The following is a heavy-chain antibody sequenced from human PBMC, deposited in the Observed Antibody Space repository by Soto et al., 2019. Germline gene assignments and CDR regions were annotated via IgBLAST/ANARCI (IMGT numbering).Heavy chain of an antibody. J-gene: IGHJ5*02. D-gene: IGHD6-19*01. CDR1: GFSFSSYA. CDR2: ISHDEINK. Sequence: QVRLVESGGGVVQPGRSLRLSRTASGFSFSSYAMYWFRQPPGKGLEWVAVISHDEINKHYADSVKGRVTVSRDNSNHSLDLQLNSLRGEDTAMYYCARDMYSSDYFVKWFEPWGQGTLVTVSS. CDR3: ARDMYSSDYFVKWFEP. V-gene: IGHV3-30-3*01.